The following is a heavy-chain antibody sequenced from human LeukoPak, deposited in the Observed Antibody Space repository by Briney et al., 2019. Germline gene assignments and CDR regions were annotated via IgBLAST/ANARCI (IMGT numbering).Heavy chain of an antibody. V-gene: IGHV3-48*03. CDR3: ARVGADCSGDRCYWTYEAFVI. CDR2: IYSSGITI. D-gene: IGHD2-15*01. CDR1: GFTFSSYE. J-gene: IGHJ3*02. Sequence: GGSLRLSCAASGFTFSSYEMSWVRQAPGKGLEWVSHIYSSGITIFYADSMKGRFTICRDNAKNSLYLQMNSLRAAFTAVYYCARVGADCSGDRCYWTYEAFVIWGQGTMVTVSS.